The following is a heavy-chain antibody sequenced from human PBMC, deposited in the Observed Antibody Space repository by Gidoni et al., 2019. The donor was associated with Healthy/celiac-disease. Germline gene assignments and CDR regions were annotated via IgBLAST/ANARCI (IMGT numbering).Heavy chain of an antibody. D-gene: IGHD1-26*01. CDR2: IWYDGSNK. J-gene: IGHJ3*02. Sequence: QVQLVESGGGVVQPGRSLRLSCAASGFTFSGYGMHWVRQAPGKGLEWVAVIWYDGSNKYYADSVKGRFTISRDNSKNTLYLQMNSLRAEDTAVYYCASGSWELLQEPHDAFDIWGQGTMVTVSS. CDR1: GFTFSGYG. V-gene: IGHV3-33*08. CDR3: ASGSWELLQEPHDAFDI.